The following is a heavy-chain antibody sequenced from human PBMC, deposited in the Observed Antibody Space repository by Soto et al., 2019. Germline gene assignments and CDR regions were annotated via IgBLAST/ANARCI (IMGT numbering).Heavy chain of an antibody. Sequence: ASVKVSCKASGYTFTNFDISWVRHAPGQGLEWMGWISTCNGNTTYTQNLQGRVTMTRDTSASTAYMELRSLRSEDTAVYYCARDLGGWYSYYYYGMDVWGQGTTVTVSS. D-gene: IGHD6-19*01. CDR1: GYTFTNFD. J-gene: IGHJ6*02. CDR3: ARDLGGWYSYYYYGMDV. V-gene: IGHV1-18*01. CDR2: ISTCNGNT.